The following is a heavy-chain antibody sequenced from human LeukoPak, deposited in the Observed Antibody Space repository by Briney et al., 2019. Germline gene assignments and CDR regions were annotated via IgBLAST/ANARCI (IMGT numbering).Heavy chain of an antibody. Sequence: SVKVSCEASGGTFSSYAISWVRQAPGQGLEWMGGIIPIFGTANYAQKFQGRVTITTDESTSTAYMELSSLRSEDTAVYYCARGDVDLPPQLCSFDYWGQGTLVTVSS. J-gene: IGHJ4*02. V-gene: IGHV1-69*05. CDR3: ARGDVDLPPQLCSFDY. D-gene: IGHD5-18*01. CDR1: GGTFSSYA. CDR2: IIPIFGTA.